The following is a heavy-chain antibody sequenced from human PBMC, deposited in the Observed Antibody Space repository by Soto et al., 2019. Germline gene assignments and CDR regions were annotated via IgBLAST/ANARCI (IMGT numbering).Heavy chain of an antibody. V-gene: IGHV3-21*01. CDR3: ARDPKIGDYSYYYYMDV. CDR1: GFTFSSYS. CDR2: ISSSSSYI. J-gene: IGHJ6*03. D-gene: IGHD3-22*01. Sequence: EVQLVESGGGLVKPGGSLRLSCAASGFTFSSYSMNWVRQAPGKGLEWVSSISSSSSYIYYADSVKGRFTISRDNAKNSLYLQRNSLRAQDTAVYYCARDPKIGDYSYYYYMDVWGKGTTVTVSS.